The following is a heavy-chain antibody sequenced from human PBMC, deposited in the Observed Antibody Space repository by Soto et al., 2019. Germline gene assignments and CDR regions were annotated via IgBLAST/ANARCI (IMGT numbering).Heavy chain of an antibody. CDR2: IVVGSGNT. Sequence: SVKVSCKASGFTFGNSVVQWVRQARGQRLEWIGWIVVGSGNTYYAQRFQERVTITRDMSTSTAYMELSGLRSEDTAVYYCGPTDDTFDIWGQGAMVTVSS. J-gene: IGHJ3*02. CDR3: GPTDDTFDI. CDR1: GFTFGNSV. V-gene: IGHV1-58*01.